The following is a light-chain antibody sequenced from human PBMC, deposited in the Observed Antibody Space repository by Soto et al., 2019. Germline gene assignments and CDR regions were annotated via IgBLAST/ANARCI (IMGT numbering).Light chain of an antibody. V-gene: IGKV3-15*01. J-gene: IGKJ1*01. CDR2: GAS. Sequence: EIGMSQSPATVSVSTGDRATLPCRASQSVSSNLAWYQQKPGQAPRLLIYGASTRATGIPARFSGSGSGTEFTLTISSLQSEDFAVYYCQQYNNWWTFGQGTKVDIK. CDR1: QSVSSN. CDR3: QQYNNWWT.